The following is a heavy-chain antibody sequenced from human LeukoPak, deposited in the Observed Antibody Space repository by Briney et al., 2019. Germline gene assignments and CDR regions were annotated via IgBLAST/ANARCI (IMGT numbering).Heavy chain of an antibody. CDR1: GFTVSSNY. CDR3: ARRLAAAGPNWFDP. D-gene: IGHD6-13*01. J-gene: IGHJ5*02. V-gene: IGHV4-34*01. Sequence: GSLRLSCAASGFTVSSNYMSWVRQAPGKGLEWIGGINHSGSTNYNPSLKSRVTISVDTSKNQFSLKLSSVTAADTAVYYCARRLAAAGPNWFDPWGQGTLVTVSS. CDR2: INHSGST.